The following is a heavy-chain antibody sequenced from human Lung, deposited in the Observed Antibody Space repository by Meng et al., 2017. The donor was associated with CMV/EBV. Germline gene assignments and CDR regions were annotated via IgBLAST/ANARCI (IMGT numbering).Heavy chain of an antibody. V-gene: IGHV1-18*01. Sequence: ASVKVSCKASGYTSKKYGITWVRQAPGQGLEWMGWINADNGDTHYPQRFQGRVTVTLDRSINTGYMELGSLTSDDTAVYYCAWDYDFSVDYWGQGTLVTVSS. CDR3: AWDYDFSVDY. D-gene: IGHD4-11*01. CDR2: INADNGDT. J-gene: IGHJ4*02. CDR1: GYTSKKYG.